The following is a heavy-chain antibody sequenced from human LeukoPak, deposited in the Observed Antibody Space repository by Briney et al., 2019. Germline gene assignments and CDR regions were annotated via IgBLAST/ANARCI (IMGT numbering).Heavy chain of an antibody. CDR2: IKSDGSST. Sequence: SGGSLRLSCAASGFSFSSYWMHWVRQAPGKGLVWVARIKSDGSSTDYADYVKGRFTISRDNAKNTLYLQMNSLRAEDTAMYYCAKSHLPNTYSGTYYCDYWGQGTLVTVSS. CDR1: GFSFSSYW. J-gene: IGHJ4*02. D-gene: IGHD1-26*01. V-gene: IGHV3-74*01. CDR3: AKSHLPNTYSGTYYCDY.